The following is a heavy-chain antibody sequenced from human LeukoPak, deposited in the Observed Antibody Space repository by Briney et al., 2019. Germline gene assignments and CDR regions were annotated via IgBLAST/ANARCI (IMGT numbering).Heavy chain of an antibody. CDR2: IYYSVRT. J-gene: IGHJ5*02. CDR1: GVSISSTTSY. D-gene: IGHD3-10*01. V-gene: IGHV4-39*01. CDR3: ARHALYGSGNNWFDP. Sequence: SETLSLTCTVSGVSISSTTSYWGWIRQPPGKGLEWIGSIYYSVRTYYNPSLESRVTISVDTSKNQLSLKLSSVTAADTAVYYCARHALYGSGNNWFDPWGQGTLVTVSS.